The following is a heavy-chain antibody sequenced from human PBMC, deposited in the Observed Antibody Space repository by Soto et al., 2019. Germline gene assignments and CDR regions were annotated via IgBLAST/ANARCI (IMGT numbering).Heavy chain of an antibody. CDR1: GYTFTSYY. V-gene: IGHV1-46*03. Sequence: GASVKVSCKASGYTFTSYYMHWVRQAPGQGLEWMGIINPSGGSTSYAQKFQGRVTMTRDTSTSTVYMELSSLRSEDTAVYYCARTAVITTSQRPFDYWGQGTLVTVSS. CDR3: ARTAVITTSQRPFDY. D-gene: IGHD3-22*01. J-gene: IGHJ4*02. CDR2: INPSGGST.